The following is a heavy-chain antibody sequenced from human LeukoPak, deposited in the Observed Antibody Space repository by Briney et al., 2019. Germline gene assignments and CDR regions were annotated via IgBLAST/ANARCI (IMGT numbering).Heavy chain of an antibody. J-gene: IGHJ5*02. CDR2: ISSSSSYI. D-gene: IGHD2-15*01. CDR3: ARDVVVAATGVNWFDP. Sequence: PGGSLRLSCAASGFTFSSYSMNWVRQAPGKGLEWVSSISSSSSYIYYADSVKGRFTISRDNAKNSLYLQMNSLRAEDTAVYYCARDVVVAATGVNWFDPWGQGTLVTVSS. CDR1: GFTFSSYS. V-gene: IGHV3-21*01.